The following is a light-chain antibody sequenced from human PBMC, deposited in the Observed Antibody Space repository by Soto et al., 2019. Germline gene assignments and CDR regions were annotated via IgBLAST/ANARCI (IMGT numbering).Light chain of an antibody. CDR3: QNYNSAPWT. CDR1: QGITDY. J-gene: IGKJ1*01. CDR2: AAS. V-gene: IGKV1-27*01. Sequence: DIQMTQSPSSLSASVGDRVTITCRASQGITDYLAWYQQKPGQVTNLLIYAASTLQSGVPSRFSGSGSGTDFTLTITGLQPEDVANYYCQNYNSAPWTFGQGTKVEIK.